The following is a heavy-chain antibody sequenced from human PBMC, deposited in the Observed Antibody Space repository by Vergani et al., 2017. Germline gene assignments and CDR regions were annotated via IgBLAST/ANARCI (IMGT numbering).Heavy chain of an antibody. CDR1: GGSISSNSYY. CDR2: VSYSGTT. V-gene: IGHV4-39*02. J-gene: IGHJ4*02. Sequence: QLQLQESGPGLVKPSETLSLTCTVSGGSISSNSYYWSWIRQPPGKGLEWIGSVSYSGTTFYNPSLKSRVTVSVDTSKNHFSLKLNSVTAADTAVYYCAGEYSSSVGFLAYWGQGTLVTVSS. D-gene: IGHD6-6*01. CDR3: AGEYSSSVGFLAY.